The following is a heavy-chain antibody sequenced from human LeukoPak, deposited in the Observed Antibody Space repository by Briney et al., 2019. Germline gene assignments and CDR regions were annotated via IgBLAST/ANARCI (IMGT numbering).Heavy chain of an antibody. CDR2: IYYSGST. CDR3: ARHPATTNDAFDI. V-gene: IGHV4-39*01. CDR1: GGSISSSSYY. Sequence: SETLSLTRTVSGGSISSSSYYWGWIRQPPGKGLEWIGSIYYSGSTYYNPSLKSRVTISVDTSKNQFSLKLSSVTAADTAVYYCARHPATTNDAFDIWGQGTMVTVSS. J-gene: IGHJ3*02. D-gene: IGHD1-14*01.